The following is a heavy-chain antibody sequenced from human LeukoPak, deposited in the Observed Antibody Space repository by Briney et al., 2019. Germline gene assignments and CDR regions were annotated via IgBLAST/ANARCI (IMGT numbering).Heavy chain of an antibody. CDR2: INEDGSEK. CDR1: RFTFSSFR. Sequence: PGGSLRLSCAPSRFTFSSFRMTWVRQAPGKGLEWVANINEDGSEKYYVDSVKGRFTISRDNAKNSLYLQMNSLRAEDTALYYCARGGPTGALDDWGQGTLLTVSS. J-gene: IGHJ4*02. CDR3: ARGGPTGALDD. D-gene: IGHD7-27*01. V-gene: IGHV3-7*01.